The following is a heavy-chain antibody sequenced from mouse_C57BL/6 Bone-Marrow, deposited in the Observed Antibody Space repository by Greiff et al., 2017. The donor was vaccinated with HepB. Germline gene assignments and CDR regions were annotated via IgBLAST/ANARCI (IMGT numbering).Heavy chain of an antibody. Sequence: EVQVVESGPSLVRPSQTLSLTCTVTGFSINSDCYWIWIRQFPGNKLEYIGYTFYSGITYYNPSLESRTYITRDTSKNHFSLKLSSVTTEDTATYYCARGSSPWYFDVWGTGTTVTVSS. CDR1: GFSINSDCY. V-gene: IGHV3-3*01. D-gene: IGHD1-3*01. CDR3: ARGSSPWYFDV. J-gene: IGHJ1*03. CDR2: TFYSGIT.